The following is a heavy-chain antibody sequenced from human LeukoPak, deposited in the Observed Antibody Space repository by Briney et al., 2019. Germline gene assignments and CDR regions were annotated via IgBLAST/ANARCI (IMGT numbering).Heavy chain of an antibody. D-gene: IGHD5-18*01. CDR1: GGSFSSFSYY. CDR2: IYDSGST. Sequence: SETLSLTCIVSGGSFSSFSYYWGWIRQPPGKGLEWIGSIYDSGSTYYKSSLKSRVTISLDTSKNQFSLRLRSVTAADTAVYYCARTTEGGYTYDYFYYYYMTSGAKGPRSPSP. V-gene: IGHV4-39*07. J-gene: IGHJ6*03. CDR3: ARTTEGGYTYDYFYYYYMTS.